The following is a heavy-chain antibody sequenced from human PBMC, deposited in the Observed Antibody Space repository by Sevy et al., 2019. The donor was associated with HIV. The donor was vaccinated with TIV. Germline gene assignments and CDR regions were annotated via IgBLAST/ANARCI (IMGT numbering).Heavy chain of an antibody. CDR2: INPSGGST. CDR3: ARVFYYDSSGPGY. J-gene: IGHJ4*02. V-gene: IGHV1-46*03. D-gene: IGHD3-22*01. Sequence: ASVKVSCKASGYTFTNYYMHWVRQAPGQGLEWMGIINPSGGSTSYAQKFQGRVTMTRDTSTSTVYMELSSLRSEETAIYYGARVFYYDSSGPGYWGPGTLVTVSS. CDR1: GYTFTNYY.